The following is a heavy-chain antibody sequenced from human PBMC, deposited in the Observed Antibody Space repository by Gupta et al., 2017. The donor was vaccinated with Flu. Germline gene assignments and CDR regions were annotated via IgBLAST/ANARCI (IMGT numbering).Heavy chain of an antibody. J-gene: IGHJ4*02. V-gene: IGHV5-51*01. CDR2: IYPGDSDT. D-gene: IGHD2-2*01. CDR3: ARKSQPRQIAGAFDH. CDR1: YW. Sequence: YWLAWVRQMPERGLEWMGVIYPGDSDTRYNPSFEGRVTISADKSITTAYLQWNSLEVSDTAMYYCARKSQPRQIAGAFDHWGLGTLVTVSS.